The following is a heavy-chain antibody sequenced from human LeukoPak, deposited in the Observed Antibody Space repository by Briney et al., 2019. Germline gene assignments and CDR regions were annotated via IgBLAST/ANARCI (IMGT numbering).Heavy chain of an antibody. D-gene: IGHD6-13*01. CDR3: AKDRLAAAGPHDY. Sequence: GGSLRLSCAASGFTFSSYGMHWVRQAPGKGLEWVAFIRYDGSNKYYADSVKGRFTISRGNSKNTLYLQMNSLRAEDTAVYYCAKDRLAAAGPHDYWGQGTLVTVSS. CDR2: IRYDGSNK. CDR1: GFTFSSYG. V-gene: IGHV3-30*02. J-gene: IGHJ4*02.